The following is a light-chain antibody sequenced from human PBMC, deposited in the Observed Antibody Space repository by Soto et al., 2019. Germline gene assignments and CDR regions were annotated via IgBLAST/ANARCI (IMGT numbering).Light chain of an antibody. CDR2: DNN. CDR3: QSYDTSLSGCV. CDR1: SSNIGAGYD. J-gene: IGLJ1*01. V-gene: IGLV1-40*01. Sequence: QSALTQPPSVSGAPGQRVTISCTGSSSNIGAGYDVHWYQQLPGTAPKLLIYDNNNRPSGVPDRFSGSKSGTSASLAITGLQAEDEADYYCQSYDTSLSGCVFGTGTKLTVL.